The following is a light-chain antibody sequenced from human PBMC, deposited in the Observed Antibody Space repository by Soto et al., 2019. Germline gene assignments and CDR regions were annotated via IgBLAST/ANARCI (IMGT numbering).Light chain of an antibody. J-gene: IGKJ1*01. CDR3: QQYNSYSWT. CDR2: DAP. CDR1: QSISSW. Sequence: DIQMTQSPSTLSASLGDRVTITCRASQSISSWLAWYQQKPGKAPKLLIYDAPSLESGVPSRFSCSGSGTEFTLTISSLQPDDFATYYCQQYNSYSWTFGQGTKVYIK. V-gene: IGKV1-5*01.